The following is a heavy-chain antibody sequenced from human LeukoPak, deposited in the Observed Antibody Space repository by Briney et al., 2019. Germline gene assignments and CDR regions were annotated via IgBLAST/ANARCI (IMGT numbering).Heavy chain of an antibody. J-gene: IGHJ3*02. V-gene: IGHV3-30*18. CDR2: ISYDGSNK. D-gene: IGHD5-12*01. CDR3: AKDSGYASAFDI. Sequence: PGGSLRLSCAASGFTFSSYGMHWVRQAPGKGLEGVGVISYDGSNKYYAASVAGRFTISRDASKNTLYVQMNSLRVDDAAVYYCAKDSGYASAFDIWGQGTMVTVSS. CDR1: GFTFSSYG.